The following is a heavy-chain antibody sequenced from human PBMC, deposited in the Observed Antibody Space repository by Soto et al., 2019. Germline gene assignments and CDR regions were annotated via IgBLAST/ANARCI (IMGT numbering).Heavy chain of an antibody. CDR1: GGSFSGYY. CDR3: ARHWEARRYCSSTSCPYYFDY. V-gene: IGHV4-34*01. D-gene: IGHD2-2*01. Sequence: SETLSLTCAVYGGSFSGYYWSWIRQPPGKGLEWIGEINHSGSTNYNPSLKSRVTISVDTSKNQFSLKLSSVTAADTAVYYCARHWEARRYCSSTSCPYYFDYWGQGTLVTVSS. J-gene: IGHJ4*02. CDR2: INHSGST.